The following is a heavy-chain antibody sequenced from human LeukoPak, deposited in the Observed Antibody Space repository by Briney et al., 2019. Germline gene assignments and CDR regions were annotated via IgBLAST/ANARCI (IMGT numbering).Heavy chain of an antibody. CDR2: ISYDGSNK. CDR3: ANDKAGAYGSGSRKARDHYYYLDV. D-gene: IGHD3-10*01. J-gene: IGHJ6*03. CDR1: GFTFSSYS. V-gene: IGHV3-30*18. Sequence: GGSLRLSCAASGFTFSSYSMNWVRQAPGKGLEWVAVISYDGSNKYYADSVKGRFTISRDNSKNTLYLQRSSLRAEDTAVYCCANDKAGAYGSGSRKARDHYYYLDVWGKESTVAVSS.